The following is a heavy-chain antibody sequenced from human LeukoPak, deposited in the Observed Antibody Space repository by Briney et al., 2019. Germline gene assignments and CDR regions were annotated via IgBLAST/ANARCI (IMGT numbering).Heavy chain of an antibody. D-gene: IGHD5-12*01. Sequence: ASVKVSCKASGYTFTSYDINWVRQATGQGLEWMGWMNPNSGNTGYAQKFQGRVTMTRNTSISTAYMELSSLRSEDTAVYYCATAPRALRKWLRSPLPNHFDYWGQGTLVTVSS. CDR2: MNPNSGNT. CDR1: GYTFTSYD. CDR3: ATAPRALRKWLRSPLPNHFDY. V-gene: IGHV1-8*01. J-gene: IGHJ4*02.